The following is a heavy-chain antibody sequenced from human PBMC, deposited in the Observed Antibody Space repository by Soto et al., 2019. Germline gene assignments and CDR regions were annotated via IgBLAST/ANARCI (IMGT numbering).Heavy chain of an antibody. D-gene: IGHD3-9*01. J-gene: IGHJ3*02. CDR1: GYIFTSYW. CDR3: AGELRYVGNNAFDI. V-gene: IGHV5-51*01. Sequence: GGSLKISCKCSGYIFTSYWIGWVRQMPGKGLEWMGIIYPAGSDTKYSPAFQGKVTISADKSISTAYLQWSSLKASDTAMYYCAGELRYVGNNAFDIWGQGTMVTVSS. CDR2: IYPAGSDT.